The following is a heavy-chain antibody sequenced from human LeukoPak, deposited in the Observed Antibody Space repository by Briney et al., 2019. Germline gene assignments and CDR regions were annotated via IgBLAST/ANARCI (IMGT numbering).Heavy chain of an antibody. CDR2: IYYSGGT. Sequence: SETLSLTCTVSGGSVSSGSYYWSWIRQPPGKGLEWIGYIYYSGGTNYNPSLKSRVTISVDTSKNQFSLRLNSVTAADTAVYYCAILLYYYDSSGYHYYFDYWGQGTLVTVSS. J-gene: IGHJ4*02. CDR1: GGSVSSGSYY. CDR3: AILLYYYDSSGYHYYFDY. V-gene: IGHV4-61*01. D-gene: IGHD3-22*01.